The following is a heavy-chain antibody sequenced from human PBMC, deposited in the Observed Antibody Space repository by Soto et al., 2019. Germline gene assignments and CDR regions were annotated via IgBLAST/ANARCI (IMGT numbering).Heavy chain of an antibody. Sequence: SETLSLTCTVSGGSISSYYWSWIRQPPGKGLEWIGYIYYSGSTNYNPSLKSRVTISVDTSKNQFSLKLSSVTAADTAVYYCARDRMSDYIWGSYRYTDYYYYMDVWGKGTTVTVSS. V-gene: IGHV4-59*01. CDR2: IYYSGST. CDR3: ARDRMSDYIWGSYRYTDYYYYMDV. CDR1: GGSISSYY. J-gene: IGHJ6*03. D-gene: IGHD3-16*02.